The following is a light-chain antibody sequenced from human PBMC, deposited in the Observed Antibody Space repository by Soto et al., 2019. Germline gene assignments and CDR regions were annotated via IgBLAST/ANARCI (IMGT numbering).Light chain of an antibody. CDR3: QQYNSYSPWT. Sequence: DSTMSQSPSTVSASVGDRVTITCRASQSISSWLAWYQQKPGKAPKLLIYDASSLESGVPSRFSGSGSGTEFTLTISSLQPDDFATYYCQQYNSYSPWTFGQGTKVDIK. CDR1: QSISSW. CDR2: DAS. V-gene: IGKV1-5*01. J-gene: IGKJ1*01.